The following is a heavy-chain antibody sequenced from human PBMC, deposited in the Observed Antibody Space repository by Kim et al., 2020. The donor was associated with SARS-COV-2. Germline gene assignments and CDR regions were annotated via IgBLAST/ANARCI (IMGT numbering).Heavy chain of an antibody. V-gene: IGHV3-48*02. CDR2: ISTTSSTI. Sequence: GGSLRLSCAASGFTFSSYSFNWVRQAPGKGLEWVSHISTTSSTIYYADSVKGRFTISRDNAKNSLYLQVNSLRDEDTAVYYCARVHNTGWRALDVWGQGTTVTVSS. J-gene: IGHJ6*02. D-gene: IGHD6-19*01. CDR3: ARVHNTGWRALDV. CDR1: GFTFSSYS.